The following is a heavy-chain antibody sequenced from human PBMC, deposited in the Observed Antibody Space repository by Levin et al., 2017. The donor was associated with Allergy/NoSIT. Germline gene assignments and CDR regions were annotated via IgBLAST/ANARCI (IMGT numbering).Heavy chain of an antibody. Sequence: ASVKVSCKAAGHPFTNYAFSWVRQAPGQGLEWVGWISANNGDTHYAERLQGRVTMTTDTSTSTAYMELRSLRSDDTAVYYCARTEGRLAAAVGYFWGQGTLVTVSS. J-gene: IGHJ4*02. D-gene: IGHD6-13*01. V-gene: IGHV1-18*01. CDR2: ISANNGDT. CDR1: GHPFTNYA. CDR3: ARTEGRLAAAVGYF.